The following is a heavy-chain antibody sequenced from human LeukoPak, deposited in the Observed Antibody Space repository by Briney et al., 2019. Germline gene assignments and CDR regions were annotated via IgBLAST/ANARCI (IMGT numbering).Heavy chain of an antibody. Sequence: SETLSLTCTVSGGSISSSSYYWGWIRQPPGKGLEWIGSIYYSGSTYYNPSLKSRVTISVDTSKSQFSLKLSSVTAADTAVYYCARAGDSSGYPLDWGQGTLVTVSS. D-gene: IGHD3-22*01. J-gene: IGHJ4*02. V-gene: IGHV4-39*07. CDR2: IYYSGST. CDR3: ARAGDSSGYPLD. CDR1: GGSISSSSYY.